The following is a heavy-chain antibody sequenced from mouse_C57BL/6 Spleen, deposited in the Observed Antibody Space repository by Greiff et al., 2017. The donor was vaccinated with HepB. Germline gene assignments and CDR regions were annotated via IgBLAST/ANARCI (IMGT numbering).Heavy chain of an antibody. CDR1: GYTFTSYW. CDR3: ARECDSSGYPLYAMDY. J-gene: IGHJ4*01. Sequence: VQLQQPGAELVRPGSSVKLSCKASGYTFTSYWMHWVKQRPIQGLEWIGNIDPSDSETYYNQKFKDKATLTVDKSSSTAYMQLSSLTSEDAAVYYCARECDSSGYPLYAMDYWGQGTSVTVSS. CDR2: IDPSDSET. D-gene: IGHD3-2*02. V-gene: IGHV1-52*01.